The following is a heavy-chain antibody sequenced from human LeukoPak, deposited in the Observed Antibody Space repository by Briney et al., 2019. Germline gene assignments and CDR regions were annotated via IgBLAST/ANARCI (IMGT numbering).Heavy chain of an antibody. V-gene: IGHV3-30*18. Sequence: GRSLRLSCAASGFTFSSYGMHWVRQAPGKGLEWVAVISYDGSNKYYADSVKGRFTISRDNSKNTLYLQMNSLRAEDTAVYYCAKEEGDIAVAGTDYWGQGTLVTVSS. CDR3: AKEEGDIAVAGTDY. J-gene: IGHJ4*02. CDR1: GFTFSSYG. CDR2: ISYDGSNK. D-gene: IGHD6-19*01.